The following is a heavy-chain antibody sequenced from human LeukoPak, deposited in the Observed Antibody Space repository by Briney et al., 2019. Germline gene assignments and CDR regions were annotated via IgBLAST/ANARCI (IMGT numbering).Heavy chain of an antibody. CDR1: GYTFTSYG. D-gene: IGHD6-6*01. CDR3: ARSKIIAARRDYYYYYMDV. J-gene: IGHJ6*03. Sequence: EASVKVSCKASGYTFTSYGISWVRQAPGQGLEWMGWISAYNGNTNYAQKLQGRVTMTTDTSTSTAYMELRSLRSDDTAVYYCARSKIIAARRDYYYYYMDVWGKGTTVTVSS. CDR2: ISAYNGNT. V-gene: IGHV1-18*01.